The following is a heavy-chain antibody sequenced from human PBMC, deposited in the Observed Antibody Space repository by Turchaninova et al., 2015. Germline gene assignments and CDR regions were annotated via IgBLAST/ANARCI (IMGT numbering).Heavy chain of an antibody. J-gene: IGHJ4*02. CDR1: GGSIRRGHYY. D-gene: IGHD3-16*01. V-gene: IGHV4-30-4*08. CDR3: GLGEEGFDY. Sequence: QVQLQESGPGLMQPSQTLSLTCTVSGGSIRRGHYYWSLTPHPPGKGLVWIGYIYYSGSTYYNPSIKSRLTISVDTSKNQFSLKLNSVTAADTAVYYCGLGEEGFDYWGQGTLVTVSS. CDR2: IYYSGST.